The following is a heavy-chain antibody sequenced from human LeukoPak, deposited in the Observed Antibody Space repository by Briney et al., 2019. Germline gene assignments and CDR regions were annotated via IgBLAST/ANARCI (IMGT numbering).Heavy chain of an antibody. J-gene: IGHJ2*01. CDR1: GGTSSSYA. CDR2: IIPIFGTA. V-gene: IGHV1-69*01. D-gene: IGHD4-17*01. Sequence: SVKVSCKASGGTSSSYAISWVRQAPGQGLEWMGGIIPIFGTANYAQKFQGRVTITADESTSTAYMELSSLRSEDTAVYYCARGAGDYWYFDLWGRGTLVTVSS. CDR3: ARGAGDYWYFDL.